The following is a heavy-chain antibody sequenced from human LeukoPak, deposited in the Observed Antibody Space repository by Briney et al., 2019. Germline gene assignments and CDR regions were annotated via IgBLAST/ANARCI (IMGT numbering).Heavy chain of an antibody. CDR3: ARDAIAAAGRSHYYYGMDV. CDR1: GGSFSGYY. Sequence: ETLSLTCAVYGGSFSGYYWSWVRQAPGKGLEWVSVIYSGGSTYYADSVKGRFTISRDNSKNTLYLQMNSLRAEDTAVYYCARDAIAAAGRSHYYYGMDVWGQGTTVTVSS. J-gene: IGHJ6*02. V-gene: IGHV3-66*01. CDR2: IYSGGST. D-gene: IGHD6-13*01.